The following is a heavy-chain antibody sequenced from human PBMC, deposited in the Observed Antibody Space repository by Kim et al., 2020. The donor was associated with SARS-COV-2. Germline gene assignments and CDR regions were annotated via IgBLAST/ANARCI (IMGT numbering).Heavy chain of an antibody. D-gene: IGHD6-13*01. CDR3: ARDPLAAAASMDV. V-gene: IGHV1-3*01. J-gene: IGHJ6*03. Sequence: KYSPKFHGRVTITRDTSAGTDYMELSSLRSEDTAVYYCARDPLAAAASMDVWGKGTTVTVSS.